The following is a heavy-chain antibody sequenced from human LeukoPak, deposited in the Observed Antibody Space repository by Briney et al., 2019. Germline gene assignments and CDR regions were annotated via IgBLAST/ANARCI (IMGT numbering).Heavy chain of an antibody. D-gene: IGHD1-14*01. CDR2: ITGDGTRT. CDR1: GFTFSSCA. CDR3: ASRPRADMGPLDY. J-gene: IGHJ4*02. V-gene: IGHV3-23*01. Sequence: GGSLRLSCAASGFTFSSCAMTWVRQAPGKGLEWVASITGDGTRTYYTDSVKGRFAISRDNSKNTLYLQMNSPRADETAIYYCASRPRADMGPLDYWGQGTLVTVST.